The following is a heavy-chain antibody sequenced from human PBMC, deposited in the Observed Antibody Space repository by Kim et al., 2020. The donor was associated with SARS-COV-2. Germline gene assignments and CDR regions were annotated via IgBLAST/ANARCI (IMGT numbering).Heavy chain of an antibody. J-gene: IGHJ5*02. CDR1: GFTFSSYS. Sequence: GGSLRLSCAASGFTFSSYSMNWVRQAPGKGLEWVSSISSSSSYIYYADSVNGRVTISRDNAKNSLYLQMNSLRAEDTAVYYCARCREDYGSVSCWFDPWGQGTLVTVSS. D-gene: IGHD3-10*01. CDR2: ISSSSSYI. V-gene: IGHV3-21*01. CDR3: ARCREDYGSVSCWFDP.